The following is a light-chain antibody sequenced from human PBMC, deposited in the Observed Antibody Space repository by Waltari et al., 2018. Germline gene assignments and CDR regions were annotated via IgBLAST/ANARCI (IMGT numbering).Light chain of an antibody. CDR3: QQYYIYWT. Sequence: DIQMTQSPSTLSASVGDRVTITCRASQSINSRLAWLQQKPGKAPKLLIYEASSLESGVPARFSGSGSGTYFTLTISSLQPDDFETYYCQQYYIYWTFGQGTKLEIK. CDR2: EAS. J-gene: IGKJ1*01. CDR1: QSINSR. V-gene: IGKV1-5*03.